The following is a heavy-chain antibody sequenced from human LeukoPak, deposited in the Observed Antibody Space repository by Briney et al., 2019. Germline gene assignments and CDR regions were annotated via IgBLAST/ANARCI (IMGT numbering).Heavy chain of an antibody. CDR3: ARHRGDYYYYMDV. J-gene: IGHJ6*03. CDR2: IYPGDSQT. D-gene: IGHD3-10*01. CDR1: GYSFTGYW. Sequence: GESLKISCKASGYSFTGYWIGWGRQMPGKGLEWMGIIYPGDSQTRYSPSFQGQVTISTDKSINSAYLQWTGLKAWDTAMYYCARHRGDYYYYMDVWGKGTTVTISS. V-gene: IGHV5-51*01.